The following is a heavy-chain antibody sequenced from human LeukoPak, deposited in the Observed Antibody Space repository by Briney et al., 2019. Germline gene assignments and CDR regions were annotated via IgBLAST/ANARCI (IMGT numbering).Heavy chain of an antibody. CDR3: ARRRGSSCFDY. CDR2: IKQDGSEK. V-gene: IGHV3-7*01. J-gene: IGHJ4*02. CDR1: GFTFSSYW. Sequence: GGSLRLSCAASGFTFSSYWMSWVRQAPGKGLEWVANIKQDGSEKYYVDSVEGRFTITRDNAKNSLYLQMNNLRAEDRAVYYCARRRGSSCFDYWGQGTLVTVSS. D-gene: IGHD3-16*01.